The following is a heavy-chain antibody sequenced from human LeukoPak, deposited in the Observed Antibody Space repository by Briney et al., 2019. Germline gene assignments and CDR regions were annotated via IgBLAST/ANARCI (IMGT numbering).Heavy chain of an antibody. CDR2: INPNSGAT. D-gene: IGHD3-16*01. Sequence: GASVKVSCKASGYTFTGYYIHWVRQAPGQGFEWMGWINPNSGATNYAQRFQGRVTMTTDTSITTAYMDLTRLGSDDTALYYFARSLILRWGGDAFDLWGQGTMVIVSS. CDR1: GYTFTGYY. J-gene: IGHJ3*01. V-gene: IGHV1-2*02. CDR3: ARSLILRWGGDAFDL.